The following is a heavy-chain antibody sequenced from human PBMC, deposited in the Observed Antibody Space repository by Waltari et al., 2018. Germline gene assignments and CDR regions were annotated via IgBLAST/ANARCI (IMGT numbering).Heavy chain of an antibody. J-gene: IGHJ4*02. CDR1: ESTVTELS. Sequence: QVKLVQSGAAVKKPGASVKVSCKVSESTVTELSFPWVRQSPGKGLEWMGGFDPEEGEILYAQKCQGRVTMTDDTSTDTAYMKLSSLKSDDTAVYYCATIIGTQLLLSDLYFAYWGQGTLVTVSS. CDR3: ATIIGTQLLLSDLYFAY. CDR2: FDPEEGEI. D-gene: IGHD2-2*01. V-gene: IGHV1-24*01.